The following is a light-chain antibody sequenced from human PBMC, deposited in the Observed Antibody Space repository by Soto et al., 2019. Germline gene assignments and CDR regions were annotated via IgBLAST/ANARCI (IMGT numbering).Light chain of an antibody. V-gene: IGKV1-39*01. Sequence: DIQMTQSPSSLSACVGDRVTITCRASQSISSYLNWYQQKPGKAPNLLIYAASSLESGVPSRFSGSGSGTDFTLTISSLQPEDFATYYCQQSYSTPMYTFGQGTKVDIK. CDR1: QSISSY. J-gene: IGKJ2*01. CDR2: AAS. CDR3: QQSYSTPMYT.